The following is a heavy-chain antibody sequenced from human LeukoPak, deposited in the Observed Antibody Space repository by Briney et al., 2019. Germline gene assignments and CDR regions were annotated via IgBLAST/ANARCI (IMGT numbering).Heavy chain of an antibody. Sequence: GGPLRLPCGASGFTFKYTWMSGVPKSPGRGLEWVATIKQQGSEELYVHSVKGRITISRDNTKNSLYLQMNSLGAEDTDVYYCERIGIDYLHSYRFDYWGQGTLVTVSS. CDR1: GFTFKYTW. J-gene: IGHJ4*02. CDR2: IKQQGSEE. CDR3: ERIGIDYLHSYRFDY. D-gene: IGHD2/OR15-2a*01. V-gene: IGHV3-7*01.